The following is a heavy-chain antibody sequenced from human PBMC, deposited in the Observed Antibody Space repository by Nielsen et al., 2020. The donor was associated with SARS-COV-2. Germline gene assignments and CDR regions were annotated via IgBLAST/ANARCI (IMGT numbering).Heavy chain of an antibody. J-gene: IGHJ6*03. D-gene: IGHD3-9*01. Sequence: SETLSLTCTVYGGSFSGYYWTWIRQSPGKGLEWIGEINHSGSTNYNPSLRSRVTISIDTSKNQFSLNLSSVTAADMAVYYCARSHIIQHLDWSKSFSYQYYIDAWGKGTTVTVSS. CDR1: GGSFSGYY. CDR2: INHSGST. V-gene: IGHV4-34*01. CDR3: ARSHIIQHLDWSKSFSYQYYIDA.